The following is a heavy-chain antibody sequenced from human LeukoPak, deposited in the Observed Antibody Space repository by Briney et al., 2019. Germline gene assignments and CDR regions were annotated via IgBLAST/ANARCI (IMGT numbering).Heavy chain of an antibody. D-gene: IGHD6-19*01. CDR2: ITSSGGYT. Sequence: PGGSLRLSCAASGFTFGSYAVSWVRQAPGKGLEWVSAITSSGGYTYNADSVKGRFTISRDNSKNTLYLQMNSLRAEDTAVYYCAKVGVAGGYYWFDPWGQGTLVTVSS. CDR3: AKVGVAGGYYWFDP. CDR1: GFTFGSYA. J-gene: IGHJ5*02. V-gene: IGHV3-23*01.